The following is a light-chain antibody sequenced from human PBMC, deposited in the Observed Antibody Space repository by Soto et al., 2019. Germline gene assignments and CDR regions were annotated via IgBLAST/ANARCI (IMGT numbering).Light chain of an antibody. CDR2: GAS. V-gene: IGKV3-20*01. CDR1: QSISNSY. Sequence: EIVLTQSPGTLSLSPGERATLSCRASQSISNSYLAWYQQKPGQAPRLLMYGASSRATGIPDRFSGSGSGKDFTLTISRLESEDFAVYYCQQYGNSPPYSFGEGTKLEIK. J-gene: IGKJ2*03. CDR3: QQYGNSPPYS.